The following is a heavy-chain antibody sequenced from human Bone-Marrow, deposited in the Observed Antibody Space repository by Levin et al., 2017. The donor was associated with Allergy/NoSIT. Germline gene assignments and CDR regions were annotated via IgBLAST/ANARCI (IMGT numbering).Heavy chain of an antibody. Sequence: GGSLRLSCKASGYTFTSYGISWVRQAPGQGLEWMGWISAYNGNTNYAQKLQGRVTMTTDTSTSTAYMELRSLRSDDAAVYYCARDRWRLLWFGDIGNYYYYGMDVWGQGTTVTVSS. CDR2: ISAYNGNT. CDR3: ARDRWRLLWFGDIGNYYYYGMDV. D-gene: IGHD3-10*01. CDR1: GYTFTSYG. J-gene: IGHJ6*02. V-gene: IGHV1-18*01.